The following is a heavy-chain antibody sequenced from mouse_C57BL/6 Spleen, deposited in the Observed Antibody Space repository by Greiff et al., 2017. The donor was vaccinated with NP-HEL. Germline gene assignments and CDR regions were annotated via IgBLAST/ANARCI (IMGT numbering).Heavy chain of an antibody. CDR3: ATGMTTVPYWYVDI. Sequence: EVQLQQSGPELVKPGASVKISCKASGYSFTDYNMNWVKQSNGKSLEWIGVINPNYGTTSYNQKFKGKATLTVDQSSSTAYMQLNSLTSEDSAVYYCATGMTTVPYWYVDIWGTGTTVTVSS. V-gene: IGHV1-39*01. J-gene: IGHJ1*03. D-gene: IGHD1-1*01. CDR2: INPNYGTT. CDR1: GYSFTDYN.